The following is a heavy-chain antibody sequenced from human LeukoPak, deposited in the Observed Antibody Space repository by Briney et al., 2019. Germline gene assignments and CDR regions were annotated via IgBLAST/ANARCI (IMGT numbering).Heavy chain of an antibody. J-gene: IGHJ4*02. CDR3: ARDHAYRTDY. CDR1: GFSFSNDW. V-gene: IGHV3-7*01. Sequence: GGSLRLSCAASGFSFSNDWMCWVRQAPGKGLEWVANINQDESKKYYVDSVKGRFTISRDNAKNSLYLQMSSLRAEDTAVYYCARDHAYRTDYWGQGTLVTISS. D-gene: IGHD2-2*01. CDR2: INQDESKK.